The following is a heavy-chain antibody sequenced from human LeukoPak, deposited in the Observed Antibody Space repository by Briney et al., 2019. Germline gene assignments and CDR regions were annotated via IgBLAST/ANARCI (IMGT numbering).Heavy chain of an antibody. CDR2: IRGSGDST. CDR1: GFTFSSYA. CDR3: AKATPIAAAGYFDF. V-gene: IGHV3-23*01. Sequence: SGGSLRLSCAASGFTFSSYAMSWVRQAPGKGLEWVSAIRGSGDSTYYANSVKGRFTISRDNSKNTLYLQMNSLRAEDTAIYYCAKATPIAAAGYFDFWGQGTLVTVSS. D-gene: IGHD6-13*01. J-gene: IGHJ4*02.